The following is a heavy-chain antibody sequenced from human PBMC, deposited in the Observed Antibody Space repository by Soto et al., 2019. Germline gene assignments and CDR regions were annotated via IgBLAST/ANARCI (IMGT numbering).Heavy chain of an antibody. CDR1: GYTFTSYA. CDR3: ARDELLWFGKLGY. J-gene: IGHJ4*02. Sequence: QVQLVQSGAEVKKPGASVKVSCKASGYTFTSYAMHWVRQAPGQRLEWMGWINAGNGNTKYSQKFQGRVTITRDTSASTAYMELSSLTSEDPAMYYCARDELLWFGKLGYWGQGTLVTVYS. V-gene: IGHV1-3*01. D-gene: IGHD3-10*01. CDR2: INAGNGNT.